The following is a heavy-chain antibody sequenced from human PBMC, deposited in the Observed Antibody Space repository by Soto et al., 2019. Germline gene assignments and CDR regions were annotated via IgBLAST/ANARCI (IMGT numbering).Heavy chain of an antibody. J-gene: IGHJ6*03. Sequence: ASVKASCKASGYTFTSYYMHWVRQAHGQGLEWMGIINPTGGSTSYAQKFQGRVTMTRDTSTSTVYMELSSLRSEDTAVYYCASGLSSKHYYYYYYMDVWGKGTTVTVSS. CDR2: INPTGGST. D-gene: IGHD3-16*02. CDR1: GYTFTSYY. V-gene: IGHV1-46*03. CDR3: ASGLSSKHYYYYYYMDV.